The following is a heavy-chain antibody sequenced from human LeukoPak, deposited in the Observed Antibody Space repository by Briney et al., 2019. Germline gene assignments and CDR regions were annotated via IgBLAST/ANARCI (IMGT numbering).Heavy chain of an antibody. V-gene: IGHV3-7*01. CDR3: ATPKAMDSSSWYPVY. CDR2: INQDGSEK. Sequence: PGGSLRLSCAASGFTFSSYWMSWVRQAPGKGLEWVANINQDGSEKYYVDSVKGRFTISRDNAKNSLYLQMNSLRAEDTAVYYCATPKAMDSSSWYPVYWGQGTLVTVSS. CDR1: GFTFSSYW. J-gene: IGHJ4*02. D-gene: IGHD6-13*01.